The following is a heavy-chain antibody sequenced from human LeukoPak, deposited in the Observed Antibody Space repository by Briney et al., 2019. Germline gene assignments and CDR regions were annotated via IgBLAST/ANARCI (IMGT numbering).Heavy chain of an antibody. D-gene: IGHD3-22*01. Sequence: SETLSLTCTVSGGSITSGAYYWGWIRQPPGKGLEWIGSINYSGSTYSNPSFKSRVTISVDTSKNQFSLKLISVTAADTAVYYCARNRRSYDSSGYQNYFAYWGQGTLVIVSS. CDR3: ARNRRSYDSSGYQNYFAY. J-gene: IGHJ4*02. V-gene: IGHV4-39*01. CDR1: GGSITSGAYY. CDR2: INYSGST.